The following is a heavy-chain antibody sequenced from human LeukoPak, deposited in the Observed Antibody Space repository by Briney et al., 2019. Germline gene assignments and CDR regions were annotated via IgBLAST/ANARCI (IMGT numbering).Heavy chain of an antibody. V-gene: IGHV4-38-2*02. D-gene: IGHD6-13*01. CDR3: ARATYSSSWYHFDY. J-gene: IGHJ4*02. CDR1: GYSISSGYY. Sequence: RSSETLSLTCIVSGYSISSGYYWGWIRQPPGKGLEWIGSIYHSGSTYYNPSLKSRVTISVDTSKNQFSLKLSSVTAADTAVYYCARATYSSSWYHFDYWGQGTLVTVSS. CDR2: IYHSGST.